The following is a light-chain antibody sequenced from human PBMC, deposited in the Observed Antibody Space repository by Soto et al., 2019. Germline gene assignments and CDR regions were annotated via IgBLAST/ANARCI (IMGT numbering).Light chain of an antibody. CDR2: GAS. CDR1: QSIINY. V-gene: IGKV1-39*01. CDR3: QQGYITPWT. Sequence: DIQMTQSPSSLSASVGDRVTITCRASQSIINYLNWYQQKPGKAPRLLIYGASSLQSGVPSRFSGSGSGTDFTLTISRLEPEDSATYYCQQGYITPWTFGQGTKVDIK. J-gene: IGKJ1*01.